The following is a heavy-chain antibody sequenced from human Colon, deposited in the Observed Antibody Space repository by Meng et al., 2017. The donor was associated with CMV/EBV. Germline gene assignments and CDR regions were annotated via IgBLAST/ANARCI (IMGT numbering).Heavy chain of an antibody. V-gene: IGHV3-7*01. CDR2: IRPDGGEK. CDR1: GFLFSDNW. Sequence: GESLKISCVGSGFLFSDNWLSWVRQAPGKGLEWLANIRPDGGEKYSLGSVKGRFTVSRDNARNSLYLQMNFLRVDDTAIYYCARQTKEWSYDFGSWGQGTLVTVSS. J-gene: IGHJ4*02. CDR3: ARQTKEWSYDFGS. D-gene: IGHD3-3*01.